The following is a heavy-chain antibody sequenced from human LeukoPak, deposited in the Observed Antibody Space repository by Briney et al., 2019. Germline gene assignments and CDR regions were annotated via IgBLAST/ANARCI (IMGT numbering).Heavy chain of an antibody. CDR1: GGSISGYY. J-gene: IGHJ4*02. D-gene: IGHD4-23*01. CDR3: ARQSTPFYGGHFDY. CDR2: IYYSGST. Sequence: PSETLSLTCTVSGGSISGYYWSWIRQPPGKGLEWIGYIYYSGSTNYNPSLKSRVTISVDTSKNHFSLNLKSVTAADTAVYYCARQSTPFYGGHFDYWGRGTLVTVSS. V-gene: IGHV4-59*08.